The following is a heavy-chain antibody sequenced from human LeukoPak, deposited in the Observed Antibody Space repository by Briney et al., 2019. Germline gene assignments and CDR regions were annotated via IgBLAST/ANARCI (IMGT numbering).Heavy chain of an antibody. Sequence: SVKVSCKASGDAFSTYVFTWVRQAPGQGLEWMGRIIPIVNMVDYAEEFQGRVSITADKSTSTAYMEVSGLRSEDTAVYYCARRIGERFSAHEYFDSWGQGTQVTVSS. J-gene: IGHJ4*02. CDR2: IIPIVNMV. D-gene: IGHD5-12*01. V-gene: IGHV1-69*04. CDR3: ARRIGERFSAHEYFDS. CDR1: GDAFSTYV.